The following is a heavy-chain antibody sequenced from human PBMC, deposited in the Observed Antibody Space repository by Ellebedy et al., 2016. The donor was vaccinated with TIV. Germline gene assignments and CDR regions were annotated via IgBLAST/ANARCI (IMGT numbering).Heavy chain of an antibody. Sequence: GGSLRLXXAASGFTSGFTFINFAMTWVRQAPGEGLEWVANINQDESEKNFVDSVKGRFTISRDNAKNSLYLQMNSLRGEDTAVYYCARQRGPYGGNAYGIMWDWGQGTLVTVSS. V-gene: IGHV3-7*01. CDR3: ARQRGPYGGNAYGIMWD. J-gene: IGHJ4*02. D-gene: IGHD4-23*01. CDR1: GFTFINFA. CDR2: INQDESEK.